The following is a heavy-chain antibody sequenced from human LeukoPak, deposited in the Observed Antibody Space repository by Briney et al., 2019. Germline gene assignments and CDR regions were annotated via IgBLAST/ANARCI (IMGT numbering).Heavy chain of an antibody. D-gene: IGHD6-13*01. Sequence: PGGSLRLSCAASGFTFSSYWMSWVRQAPGKGLEWVANIKQDGSEKYYVDSVKGRFTISRDNAKNSLYLQMNSLRAEDTAVYYCARDFTPYSSTGEERFDYWGQGTLVTVSS. J-gene: IGHJ4*02. V-gene: IGHV3-7*01. CDR3: ARDFTPYSSTGEERFDY. CDR1: GFTFSSYW. CDR2: IKQDGSEK.